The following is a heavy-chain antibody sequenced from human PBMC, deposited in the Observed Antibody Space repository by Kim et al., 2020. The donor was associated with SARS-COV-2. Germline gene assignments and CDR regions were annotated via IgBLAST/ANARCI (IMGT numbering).Heavy chain of an antibody. Sequence: GGSLRLSCAASGFTFSSYSMNWVRQAPGKGLEWVSSISSSSSYIYYADSVKGRFTISRDNAKNSLYLQMNSLRAEDTAVYYCARDINFYYDSSGHAVVYWGQGTLVTVSS. CDR3: ARDINFYYDSSGHAVVY. CDR2: ISSSSSYI. V-gene: IGHV3-21*01. D-gene: IGHD3-22*01. J-gene: IGHJ4*02. CDR1: GFTFSSYS.